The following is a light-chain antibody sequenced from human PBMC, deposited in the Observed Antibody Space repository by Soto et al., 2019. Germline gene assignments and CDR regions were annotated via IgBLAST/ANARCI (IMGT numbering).Light chain of an antibody. CDR2: EVS. CDR1: SSDVGLYDY. Sequence: QPVLTQPASVSGSPGQSITVSCTGTSSDVGLYDYVSWFQQHPGKSPKLIIYEVSHRPSGVSSRFSGSKSGNTASLTISGLQTEDEADYYCSSYTTVFTYVFGTGTKLTVL. CDR3: SSYTTVFTYV. J-gene: IGLJ1*01. V-gene: IGLV2-14*01.